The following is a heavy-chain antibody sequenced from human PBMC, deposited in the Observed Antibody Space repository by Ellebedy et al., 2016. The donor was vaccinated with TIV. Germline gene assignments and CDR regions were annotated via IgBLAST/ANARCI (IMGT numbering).Heavy chain of an antibody. V-gene: IGHV1-3*01. CDR2: INAGNGNT. CDR1: GYTFTSYA. D-gene: IGHD5-12*01. CDR3: AREIVATSINWFDP. J-gene: IGHJ5*02. Sequence: ASVKVSXXASGYTFTSYAMHWVRQAPGQRLEWMGWINAGNGNTEYSQKFQGRVTITRDTSASTAYMELSSLRSEDTAVYYCAREIVATSINWFDPWGQGTLVTVSS.